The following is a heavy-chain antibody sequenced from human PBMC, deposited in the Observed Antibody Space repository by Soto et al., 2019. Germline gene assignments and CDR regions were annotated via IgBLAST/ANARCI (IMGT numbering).Heavy chain of an antibody. J-gene: IGHJ5*02. D-gene: IGHD3-9*01. CDR2: ISGSGGST. V-gene: IGHV3-23*01. Sequence: GGSLRLSCAASGFTFSSYAMSWVRQAPGKGLEWVSAISGSGGSTYYADSVKGRFTISRDNSKNTLYLQMNSLRAEDTAVYYCARDHGTSYYDILTGYSAWFDPWGQGTLVTVSS. CDR1: GFTFSSYA. CDR3: ARDHGTSYYDILTGYSAWFDP.